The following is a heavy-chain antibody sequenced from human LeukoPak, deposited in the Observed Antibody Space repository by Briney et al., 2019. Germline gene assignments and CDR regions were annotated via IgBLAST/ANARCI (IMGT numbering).Heavy chain of an antibody. V-gene: IGHV3-11*04. CDR3: ASEATFGGVNNWFDP. CDR1: GFTFSDYY. J-gene: IGHJ5*02. D-gene: IGHD3-16*01. CDR2: ISSSGSTI. Sequence: PGGSLRLSCAASGFTFSDYYMSWIRQAPGKGLEWVSYISSSGSTIYYADSVKGRFTISRDNAKNSLYLQMNSLRAEDTAVYYCASEATFGGVNNWFDPWGQGTLVTVSS.